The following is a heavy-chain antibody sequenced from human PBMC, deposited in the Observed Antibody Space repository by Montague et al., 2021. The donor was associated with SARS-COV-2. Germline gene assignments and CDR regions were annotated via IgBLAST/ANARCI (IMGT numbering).Heavy chain of an antibody. CDR1: GVAVNSGCYY. CDR3: ARNYYSDGPADY. CDR2: ISDSGTS. D-gene: IGHD3-22*01. J-gene: IGHJ4*02. Sequence: SETLSLTCTVSGVAVNSGCYYWGWIRQSPGKGLERFGEISDSGTSNYNRSLRSRVTISVATTKTYFSLNLKTVTAADTAKYYWARNYYSDGPADYWGQGTLVTVSS. V-gene: IGHV4-61*03.